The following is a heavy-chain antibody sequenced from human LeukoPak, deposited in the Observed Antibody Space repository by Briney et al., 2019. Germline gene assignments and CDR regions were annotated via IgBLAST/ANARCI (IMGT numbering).Heavy chain of an antibody. CDR2: ISGRGGTT. CDR1: GFTFSSDA. D-gene: IGHD6-6*01. V-gene: IGHV3-23*01. J-gene: IGHJ4*02. Sequence: GGSLRLSCAASGFTFSSDAMSWVRQAPGKGLEWVSTISGRGGTTSYADSVKGRFTISRDNSKNTLYLQMNSLRAEDTAVYYCAKLTYSSSSGYYFDYWGQGTLVTVSS. CDR3: AKLTYSSSSGYYFDY.